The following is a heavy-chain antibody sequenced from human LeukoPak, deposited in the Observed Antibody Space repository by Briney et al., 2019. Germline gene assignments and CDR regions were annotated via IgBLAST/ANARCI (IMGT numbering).Heavy chain of an antibody. Sequence: SGTLSLTCAVSGGSISSSNWWSWVRQPPGKGLEWIGSIYYSGSTYYNPSLKSRVTISVDTSKNQFSLKLSSVTAADTAVYYCARGGVLRAFDIWGQGTMVTVSS. J-gene: IGHJ3*02. V-gene: IGHV4-4*02. CDR3: ARGGVLRAFDI. CDR1: GGSISSSNW. CDR2: IYYSGST. D-gene: IGHD3-10*01.